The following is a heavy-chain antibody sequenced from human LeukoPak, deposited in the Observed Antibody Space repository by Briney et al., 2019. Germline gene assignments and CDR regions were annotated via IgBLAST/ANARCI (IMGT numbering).Heavy chain of an antibody. CDR2: ISYDGSKK. CDR1: GCTFSSYA. J-gene: IGHJ4*02. Sequence: PGRSLRLSCAASGCTFSSYAMHWVRQAPGKGLEWVASISYDGSKKYYADSLKGRFTISRDNSKKTLYLQMNSLRAEDTAVYYCAKDGDLYGHADYWGQGTLVTVSS. CDR3: AKDGDLYGHADY. V-gene: IGHV3-30-3*01. D-gene: IGHD4-17*01.